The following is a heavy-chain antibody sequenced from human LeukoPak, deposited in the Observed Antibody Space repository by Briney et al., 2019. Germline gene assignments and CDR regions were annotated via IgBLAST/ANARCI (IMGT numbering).Heavy chain of an antibody. CDR2: IYHSGST. CDR1: GYSISSGYY. J-gene: IGHJ1*01. Sequence: PSETLSHTCAVSGYSISSGYYWGWIRQPPGKGLEWIGSIYHSGSTYYNPSLKSRVTISVDTSKNQFSLKLSSVTAADTAVYYCARDQDFQHWGQGTLVTVSS. V-gene: IGHV4-38-2*02. CDR3: ARDQDFQH.